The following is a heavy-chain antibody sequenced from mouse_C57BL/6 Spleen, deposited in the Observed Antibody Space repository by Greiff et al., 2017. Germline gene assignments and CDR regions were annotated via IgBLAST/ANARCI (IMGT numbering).Heavy chain of an antibody. CDR1: GYAFSSSC. V-gene: IGHV1-82*01. J-gene: IGHJ4*01. CDR3: ARYQLGPYAMDY. Sequence: VQLQQSGPELVKPGASVKISCTASGYAFSSSCMNWVKQRPGKGLEWIGRIYPGDGDTNYNGKFKGKATLTADKSSSTAYMQLSSLTSEDSAVYFCARYQLGPYAMDYWGQGTSVTVSS. CDR2: IYPGDGDT. D-gene: IGHD4-1*02.